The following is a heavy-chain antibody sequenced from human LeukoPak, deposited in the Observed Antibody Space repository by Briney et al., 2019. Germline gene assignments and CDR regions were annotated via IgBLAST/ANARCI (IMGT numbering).Heavy chain of an antibody. D-gene: IGHD2-15*01. CDR2: INHSGNT. CDR1: GGSFSGYH. CDR3: VTEPGYCTGGRCYGGWFDP. J-gene: IGHJ5*02. Sequence: ASETLSLTCAVYGGSFSGYHWSWIRQAPGKGLEWIGEINHSGNTNYNPSLKSRVTISLDTSKNQFSLKLNSVTAADTAVYYCVTEPGYCTGGRCYGGWFDPWGQGTLVTVSS. V-gene: IGHV4-34*01.